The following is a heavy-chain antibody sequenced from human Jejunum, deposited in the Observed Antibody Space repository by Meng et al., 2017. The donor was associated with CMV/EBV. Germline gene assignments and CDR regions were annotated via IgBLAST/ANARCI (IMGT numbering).Heavy chain of an antibody. CDR3: ARVSGQGIRTSVFEY. V-gene: IGHV1-2*02. CDR2: IDNYSGDT. D-gene: IGHD2-2*01. CDR1: YTFSDYN. J-gene: IGHJ4*02. Sequence: YTFSDYNIYWLRQAPGQGLQWMGWIDNYSGDTKYAQKFQGRATMTRDTSISTAYMEVSRLTSDDTAVYYCARVSGQGIRTSVFEYWGQGTLVTVSS.